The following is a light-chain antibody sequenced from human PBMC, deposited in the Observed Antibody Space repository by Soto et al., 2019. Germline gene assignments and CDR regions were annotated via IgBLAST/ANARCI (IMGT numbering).Light chain of an antibody. CDR3: QQYGSSPPIT. V-gene: IGKV3-20*01. Sequence: EIVSTQSPGTLSLSPGERATLSCRASQSVSSNYLAWYQQKPGQAPRLLIYVASNRATGIPDRFSGSGSGTDFTLTISRLEPEDFAVYYCQQYGSSPPITFGQGTRLEIK. CDR1: QSVSSNY. J-gene: IGKJ5*01. CDR2: VAS.